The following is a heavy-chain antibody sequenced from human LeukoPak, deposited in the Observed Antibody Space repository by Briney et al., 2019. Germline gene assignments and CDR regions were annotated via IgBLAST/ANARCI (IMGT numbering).Heavy chain of an antibody. D-gene: IGHD2-2*01. V-gene: IGHV6-1*01. CDR2: TYYRSKWYN. CDR3: ARGVISSVVVPAARGFDY. J-gene: IGHJ4*02. CDR1: GDSVYSNSAA. Sequence: SQTLSLTCAISGDSVYSNSAAWNWIRQSPSRGLEWLGRTYYRSKWYNDYAVSVKSRITINPDTSKNQFSLQLNSVTPEDTAVYYCARGVISSVVVPAARGFDYWGQGTLVTVSS.